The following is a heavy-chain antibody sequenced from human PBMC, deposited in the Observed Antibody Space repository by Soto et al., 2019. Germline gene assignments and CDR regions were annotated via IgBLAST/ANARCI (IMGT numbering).Heavy chain of an antibody. J-gene: IGHJ6*02. D-gene: IGHD3-3*01. V-gene: IGHV3-23*01. CDR2: ISGSGGVT. CDR1: GFSFNSNA. CDR3: AKDLKKGYYDFWSGYSSTGYGMDV. Sequence: PGGSLRLSCTASGFSFNSNAMSWVRQAPGKGLEWVSVISGSGGVTFYADSVKGRFFISRDNSKNTMFLQMNSLRADDTALYYCAKDLKKGYYDFWSGYSSTGYGMDVWGQGTTVTVSS.